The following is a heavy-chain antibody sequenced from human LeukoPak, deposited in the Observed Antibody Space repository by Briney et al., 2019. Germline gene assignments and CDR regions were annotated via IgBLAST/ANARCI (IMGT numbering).Heavy chain of an antibody. CDR3: ARLAVAGLDY. V-gene: IGHV5-51*01. CDR2: IYHGDSDT. D-gene: IGHD6-19*01. J-gene: IGHJ4*02. CDR1: GYPFTTYW. Sequence: GESLKISCKGSGYPFTTYWIGWVRQMPGKGLEWMGIIYHGDSDTIYRPSFQGQVTISADKSISTAYLQWNSLRASDTAMYYCARLAVAGLDYWGQGTLVTVSS.